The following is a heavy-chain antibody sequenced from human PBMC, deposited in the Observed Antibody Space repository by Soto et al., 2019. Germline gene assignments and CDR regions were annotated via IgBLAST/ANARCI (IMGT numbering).Heavy chain of an antibody. D-gene: IGHD2-2*01. V-gene: IGHV3-21*04. CDR3: ARACSSTRCSAYPYYYGMDV. CDR2: ISSSSYI. J-gene: IGHJ6*02. CDR1: GFTFSSYS. Sequence: PVGSLRLSCAASGFTFSSYSMNWVRQAPGKGLEWVSSISSSSYIYYADSVKGRFTISRDNAKNQFSLKLSPVTAADTAVYYCARACSSTRCSAYPYYYGMDVWGQGTTVTVSS.